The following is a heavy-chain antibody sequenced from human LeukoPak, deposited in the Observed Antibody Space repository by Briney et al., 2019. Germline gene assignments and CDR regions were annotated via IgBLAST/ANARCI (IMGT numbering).Heavy chain of an antibody. CDR2: IKQDGSQK. J-gene: IGHJ6*03. CDR1: GFTFSSYW. D-gene: IGHD2-2*01. Sequence: GGSLRLSCAASGFTFSSYWMSWVRQAPGKGLEWVANIKQDGSQKYYVDSVKGRFTISRDNAKNSLYLQMNSLRGEDTAVYYCARDYPLRGSSVYYYYYYYMDVWGKGTTVTISS. V-gene: IGHV3-7*01. CDR3: ARDYPLRGSSVYYYYYYYMDV.